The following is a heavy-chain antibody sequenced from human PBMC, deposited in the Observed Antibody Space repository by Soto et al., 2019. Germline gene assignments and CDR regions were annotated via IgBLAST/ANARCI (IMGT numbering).Heavy chain of an antibody. CDR2: IYYSGST. J-gene: IGHJ4*02. D-gene: IGHD2-21*02. CDR1: GGSISSGSYY. Sequence: PSETLSLTCTVSGGSISSGSYYWGWIRQSPGKGLEWIGSIYYSGSTYYNPSLKSRVTMIVDTSKNQFSLKLRSVTAADTAVYYCARSKLNDCGGDCELDHWGQGALVTVS. V-gene: IGHV4-39*01. CDR3: ARSKLNDCGGDCELDH.